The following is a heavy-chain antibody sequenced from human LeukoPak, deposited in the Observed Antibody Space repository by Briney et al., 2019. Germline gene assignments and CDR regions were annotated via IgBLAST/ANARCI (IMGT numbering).Heavy chain of an antibody. CDR3: ARDLGEQQLEFDY. CDR1: GYTFTGYY. V-gene: IGHV1-2*06. J-gene: IGHJ4*02. Sequence: ASVKVSCKASGYTFTGYYMHWVRQAPGQGLEWMGRINPNSGGTNYAQKFQGRVTMTRDTSISTAYMELSRLRSDDTAVYYCARDLGEQQLEFDYWGQGTLVTVSS. D-gene: IGHD6-13*01. CDR2: INPNSGGT.